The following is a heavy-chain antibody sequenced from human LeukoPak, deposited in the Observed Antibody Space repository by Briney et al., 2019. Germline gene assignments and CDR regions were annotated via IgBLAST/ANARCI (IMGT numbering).Heavy chain of an antibody. J-gene: IGHJ4*02. CDR3: ARVKWFGELNFDY. V-gene: IGHV3-33*01. D-gene: IGHD3-10*01. Sequence: GGSLRLSCAASGFTFSSYGMHWVRQAPGKGLEWVAVIWYDGSNKYYADSVKGRFTISRDNSKNTLYLQMNSLRAEDTAVYCCARVKWFGELNFDYWGQGTLVTVSS. CDR2: IWYDGSNK. CDR1: GFTFSSYG.